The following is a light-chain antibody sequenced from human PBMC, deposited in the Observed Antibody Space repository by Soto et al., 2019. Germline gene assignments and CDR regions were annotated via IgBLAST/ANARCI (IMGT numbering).Light chain of an antibody. CDR1: QSVDSN. Sequence: EVVMTQSPATLSVSPGERATLSCRASQSVDSNLAWYQQKPGQATRLLIYRASNRAAGIPDTFSGSGSGTEFTITISRLQFEDFAVYYCHQYNDWPYNFGQGTKLDIK. CDR3: HQYNDWPYN. J-gene: IGKJ2*01. V-gene: IGKV3-15*01. CDR2: RAS.